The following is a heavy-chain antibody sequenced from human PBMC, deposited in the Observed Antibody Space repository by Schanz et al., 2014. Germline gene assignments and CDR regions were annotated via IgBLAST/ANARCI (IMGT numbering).Heavy chain of an antibody. V-gene: IGHV1-2*02. CDR3: AKSRVQLHRFDS. D-gene: IGHD2-2*01. Sequence: QVQLVQSGAAVKKPGASVKVSCKASGYTFTDYFVHWVRQAPGQGLEWMGWINPNEGDTKFSQKFRGRVTMTRDTSISTAYMELTRLRYDDPAVYHCAKSRVQLHRFDSWGQGTLVTVSS. CDR1: GYTFTDYF. CDR2: INPNEGDT. J-gene: IGHJ5*01.